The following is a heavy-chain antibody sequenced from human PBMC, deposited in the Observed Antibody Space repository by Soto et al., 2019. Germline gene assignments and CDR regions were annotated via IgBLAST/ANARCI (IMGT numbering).Heavy chain of an antibody. D-gene: IGHD6-19*01. J-gene: IGHJ4*02. CDR1: GFTFSSYA. CDR3: AKGESFSGIAVAGRGTRGHFDY. CDR2: ISGSGGST. Sequence: GGSLRLSCAASGFTFSSYAMSWVRQAPGKGLEWVSAISGSGGSTYYADSVKGRFTISRDNSKNTLYLQMNSLRAEDTAVYYCAKGESFSGIAVAGRGTRGHFDYWGQGTLVTVSS. V-gene: IGHV3-23*01.